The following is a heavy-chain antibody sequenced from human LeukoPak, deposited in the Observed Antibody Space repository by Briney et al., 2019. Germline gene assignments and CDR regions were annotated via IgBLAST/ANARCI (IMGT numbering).Heavy chain of an antibody. V-gene: IGHV3-23*01. CDR3: AKNMWVESRGIDY. Sequence: PSGGSLRLSCAASGFTFSSHAMSWVRQAPGKGLDWVSTISGSGGSTYYADSVKGRFTISRDNSKNTLYLQMNSLRAEDTAVYYCAKNMWVESRGIDYWGQGTLVTVSS. J-gene: IGHJ4*02. CDR2: ISGSGGST. CDR1: GFTFSSHA. D-gene: IGHD6-13*01.